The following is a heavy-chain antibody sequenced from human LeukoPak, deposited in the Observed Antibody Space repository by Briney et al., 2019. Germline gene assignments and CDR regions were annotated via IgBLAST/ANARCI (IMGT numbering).Heavy chain of an antibody. V-gene: IGHV1-46*01. CDR1: GYTFTSYY. CDR3: ASSSGYYYAFDY. D-gene: IGHD3-22*01. CDR2: INPSGGST. J-gene: IGHJ4*02. Sequence: ASVKVSCKASGYTFTSYYMHWVQQAPGQGLEWMGIINPSGGSTSYAQKFQGRVTMTRDTFTSTVYMELSSLRSEDTAVYYCASSSGYYYAFDYWGQGTLVTVSS.